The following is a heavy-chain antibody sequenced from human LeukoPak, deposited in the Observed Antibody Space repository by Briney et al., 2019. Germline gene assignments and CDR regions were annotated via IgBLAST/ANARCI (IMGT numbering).Heavy chain of an antibody. Sequence: GGSLRLSCAASGFPFRDYYMTWIRQAPGKGLEWISFISRSGDSLYYADSVEGRFTISRDNAKNSLFLEMNSLRADDTAVYYCAREVVIFPDYYYYGMDVWGQGTTVTVSS. CDR2: ISRSGDSL. CDR1: GFPFRDYY. D-gene: IGHD2/OR15-2a*01. J-gene: IGHJ6*02. CDR3: AREVVIFPDYYYYGMDV. V-gene: IGHV3-11*01.